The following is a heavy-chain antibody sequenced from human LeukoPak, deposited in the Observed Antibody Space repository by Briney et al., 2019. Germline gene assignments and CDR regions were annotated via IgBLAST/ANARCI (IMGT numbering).Heavy chain of an antibody. CDR2: INWNGGST. Sequence: GGSLRLSCAASGFTFDNYGMSWVRQGPGKGLEWVSGINWNGGSTGYADSVKGRFTISRDNAKNSLYLQMNSLRAEDTALYYCARSNYYDYYHHYLDGWGKGTTVTVPS. V-gene: IGHV3-20*04. D-gene: IGHD3-22*01. CDR3: ARSNYYDYYHHYLDG. J-gene: IGHJ6*03. CDR1: GFTFDNYG.